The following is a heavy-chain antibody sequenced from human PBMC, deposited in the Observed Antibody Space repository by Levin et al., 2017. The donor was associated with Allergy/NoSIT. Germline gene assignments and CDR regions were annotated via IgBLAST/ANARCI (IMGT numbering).Heavy chain of an antibody. Sequence: ASVKVSCNASGGTFSSYAISWVRQAPGQGLEWMGGIIPIFGTANYAQKFQGRVTITADKSTSTAYMELSSLRSEDTAVYYCASVGAGVTIFGVVINGYYFDYWGQGTLVTVSS. CDR1: GGTFSSYA. J-gene: IGHJ4*02. CDR3: ASVGAGVTIFGVVINGYYFDY. V-gene: IGHV1-69*06. D-gene: IGHD3-3*01. CDR2: IIPIFGTA.